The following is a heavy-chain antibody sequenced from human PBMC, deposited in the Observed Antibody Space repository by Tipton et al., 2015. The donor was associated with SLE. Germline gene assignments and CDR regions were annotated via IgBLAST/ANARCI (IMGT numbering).Heavy chain of an antibody. D-gene: IGHD1-26*01. V-gene: IGHV4-34*01. CDR1: GGSFSGYY. CDR3: ARGGVGANPLDV. J-gene: IGHJ6*03. Sequence: LRLSCAVYGGSFSGYYWSWIRQPPGKGLEWIGYIYYSGSTNYNPSLKSRVTISVDTSKNQFSLKLSSVTAADTAVYYCARGGVGANPLDVWGKGTTVTVSS. CDR2: IYYSGST.